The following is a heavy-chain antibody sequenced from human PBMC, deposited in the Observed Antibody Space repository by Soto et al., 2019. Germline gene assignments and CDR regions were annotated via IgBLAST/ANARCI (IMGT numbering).Heavy chain of an antibody. Sequence: QLQLQESGPGLVKPSETLSLTCTVSGGSISSSNYYWGWIRQPPGKGLEWIGSIYYSGSTYYTPSLKSRVTISADPSKNQFSLKLSSVTAADTAVYFCARQYWGYDSSGYYGYWGQGTLVTVSS. CDR3: ARQYWGYDSSGYYGY. CDR2: IYYSGST. CDR1: GGSISSSNYY. J-gene: IGHJ4*02. D-gene: IGHD3-22*01. V-gene: IGHV4-39*01.